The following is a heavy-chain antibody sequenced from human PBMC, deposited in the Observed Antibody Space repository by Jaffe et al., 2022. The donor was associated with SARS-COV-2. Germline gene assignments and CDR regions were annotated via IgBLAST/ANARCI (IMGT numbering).Heavy chain of an antibody. Sequence: QVQLVQSGAEVKKPGASVKVSCKASGYTFTSYAMHWVRQAPGQRLEWMGWINAGNGNTKYSQKFQGRVTITRDTSASTAYMELSSLRSEDTAVYYCARDLFHIAGFDPWGQGTLVTVSS. J-gene: IGHJ5*02. CDR1: GYTFTSYA. D-gene: IGHD6-13*01. CDR3: ARDLFHIAGFDP. V-gene: IGHV1-3*01. CDR2: INAGNGNT.